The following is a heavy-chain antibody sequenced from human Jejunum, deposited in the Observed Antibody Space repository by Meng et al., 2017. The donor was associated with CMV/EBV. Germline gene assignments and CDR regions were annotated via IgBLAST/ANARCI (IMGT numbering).Heavy chain of an antibody. J-gene: IGHJ4*02. Sequence: LKISCVSSGFTFSLYTMHWVRQAPGKGLEWVAVISYDGSNTFYADSVKGRFTISRDNSKSMLYMQMNSLRADDTAVYYCARLSDSWGQGTLVTVSS. CDR1: GFTFSLYT. CDR2: ISYDGSNT. V-gene: IGHV3-30-3*01. CDR3: ARLSDS.